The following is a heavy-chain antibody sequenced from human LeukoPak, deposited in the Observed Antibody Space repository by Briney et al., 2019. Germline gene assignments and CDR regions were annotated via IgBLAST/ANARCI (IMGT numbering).Heavy chain of an antibody. CDR2: ISSTSSTI. CDR3: ASSMMTTVTLNAFDI. D-gene: IGHD4-11*01. J-gene: IGHJ3*02. CDR1: GFSFSDSY. Sequence: PGGSLRLSCAASGFSFSDSYMSWIRLTPEKGLEWISYISSTSSTIFSVDSLRGRFTISRDNAKNSLYLQMNSLRAEDTAVYYCASSMMTTVTLNAFDIWGQGTMVTVSS. V-gene: IGHV3-11*04.